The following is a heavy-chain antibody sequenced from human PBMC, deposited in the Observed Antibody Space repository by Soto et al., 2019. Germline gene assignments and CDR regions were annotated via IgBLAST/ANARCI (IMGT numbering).Heavy chain of an antibody. CDR2: MSTHSGSA. CDR1: GYTFNTYG. D-gene: IGHD2-2*03. Sequence: ASVKVSCKASGYTFNTYGINWVRQAPGQGLEWMGWMSTHSGSAGYAQQFQGRVTLTRNTSISTAYMELSSLRSEDTAVYYCARVDIVVVPAALPYYYYYMDVWGKGTTVTVSS. V-gene: IGHV1-8*01. J-gene: IGHJ6*03. CDR3: ARVDIVVVPAALPYYYYYMDV.